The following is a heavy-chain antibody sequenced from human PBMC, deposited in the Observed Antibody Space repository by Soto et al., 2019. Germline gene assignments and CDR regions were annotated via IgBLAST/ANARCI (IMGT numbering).Heavy chain of an antibody. Sequence: QVQLQESGPGLVKPSQTLSLTCSVSGYLISSGGYHWSWIRQHPGKGLEWIGFIYYSGDTYYNPSLKSRVNMSVDTSQNQFSLRLNSVTAAATAVYYCARLVIAAFDKWGQGTQVTVSS. CDR2: IYYSGDT. D-gene: IGHD2-15*01. CDR1: GYLISSGGYH. V-gene: IGHV4-31*03. CDR3: ARLVIAAFDK. J-gene: IGHJ4*02.